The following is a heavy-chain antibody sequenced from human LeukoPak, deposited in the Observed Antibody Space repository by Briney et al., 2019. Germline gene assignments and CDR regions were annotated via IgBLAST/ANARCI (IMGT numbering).Heavy chain of an antibody. D-gene: IGHD2-2*01. J-gene: IGHJ4*02. CDR1: GFTVSSNY. V-gene: IGHV3-66*04. Sequence: PGGSLRLSCAASGFTVSSNYMSWVRQAPGKGPEWVSVIYSGGSTYYADSAKGRFTISRDNSKNTLYLQMNSLRAEDTAVYYCARHRGYCSSTSCYPYYFDYWGQGTLVTVSS. CDR3: ARHRGYCSSTSCYPYYFDY. CDR2: IYSGGST.